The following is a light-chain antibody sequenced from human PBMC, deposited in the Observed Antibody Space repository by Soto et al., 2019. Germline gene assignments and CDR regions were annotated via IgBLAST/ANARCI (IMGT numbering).Light chain of an antibody. CDR3: SSFTASSTHV. V-gene: IGLV2-14*03. J-gene: IGLJ1*01. CDR1: SGDIGAYDY. CDR2: DVT. Sequence: QSALTQPASVSGSPGQSFNISCFGTSGDIGAYDYVCWYQQHPGKAPKLMIYDVTSRPSGVSNRFSASKSGNTASLSISGLQAEDEADYYCSSFTASSTHVFGTRTKVTVL.